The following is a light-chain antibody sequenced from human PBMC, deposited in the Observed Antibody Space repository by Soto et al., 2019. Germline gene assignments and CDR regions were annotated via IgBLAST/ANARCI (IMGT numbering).Light chain of an antibody. V-gene: IGKV3-20*01. CDR2: GAS. CDR3: QQLNSYPLT. CDR1: QSVSNNY. J-gene: IGKJ4*01. Sequence: EIVLTQSPVTLSLSPGERATLSCRASQSVSNNYLAWYQQKPGQAPRLLIYGASNRATGIPDRFSGSGSGTDFTLTISSLQPEDFATYYCQQLNSYPLTFGGGTKVDIK.